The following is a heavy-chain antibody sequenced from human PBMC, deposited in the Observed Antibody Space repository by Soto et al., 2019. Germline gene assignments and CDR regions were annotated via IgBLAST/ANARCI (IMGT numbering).Heavy chain of an antibody. J-gene: IGHJ4*02. D-gene: IGHD3-22*01. CDR3: ARVIHYYDTSGYYAWYFDY. V-gene: IGHV4-59*01. Sequence: ASETLSLTCTVSGGSISSYYWSWIRQPPGKGLEWIGHIYYSGSTNYNPSLKSRVTISVDTSKKQFSLKLHSVTAADTAVYYCARVIHYYDTSGYYAWYFDYWGQGALVTVSS. CDR1: GGSISSYY. CDR2: IYYSGST.